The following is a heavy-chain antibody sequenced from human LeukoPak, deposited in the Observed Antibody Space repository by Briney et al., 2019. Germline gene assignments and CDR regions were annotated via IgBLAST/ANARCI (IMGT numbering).Heavy chain of an antibody. CDR1: GFIFSSYE. CDR3: AREGRGSSADAFDI. Sequence: PGGSLRLSCAASGFIFSSYEMHWVRHATGKGLEWVSAVGIVGDTFYTGSVKGRFITSRENAENSLFLQMNSLRAGDTAVYYCAREGRGSSADAFDIWGQGTMVTVSS. CDR2: VGIVGDT. D-gene: IGHD3-16*01. V-gene: IGHV3-13*01. J-gene: IGHJ3*02.